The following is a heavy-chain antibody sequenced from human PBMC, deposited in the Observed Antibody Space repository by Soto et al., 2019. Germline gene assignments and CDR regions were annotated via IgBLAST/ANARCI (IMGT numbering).Heavy chain of an antibody. CDR2: ISGSGGST. Sequence: GGSLRLSCAASGFTFSSYVMSWVRQAPGKGLEWVSAISGSGGSTYYADSVKGRFTISRDNSKNTLYLQMNSLRAEDTAIYYCAKPPVYGDYFDYWGQGTLVTVSS. V-gene: IGHV3-23*01. J-gene: IGHJ4*02. CDR3: AKPPVYGDYFDY. D-gene: IGHD4-17*01. CDR1: GFTFSSYV.